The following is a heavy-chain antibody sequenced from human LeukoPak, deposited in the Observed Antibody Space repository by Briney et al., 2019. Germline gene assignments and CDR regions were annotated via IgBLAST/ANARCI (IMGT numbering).Heavy chain of an antibody. V-gene: IGHV4-31*03. Sequence: PSETLSLTCTVSGASFSSGDQYGNWIRQPPGKGLEWIGSIHPSGMLYNNPSLESRVTISIDTSKNQFSLNLNSVTAADTAVYFRSRGLDSRKLGYWGQGTLVTVSS. CDR3: SRGLDSRKLGY. J-gene: IGHJ4*02. D-gene: IGHD3-22*01. CDR1: GASFSSGDQY. CDR2: IHPSGML.